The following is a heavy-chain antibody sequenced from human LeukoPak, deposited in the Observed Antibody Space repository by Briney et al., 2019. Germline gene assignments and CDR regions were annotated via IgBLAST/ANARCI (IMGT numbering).Heavy chain of an antibody. J-gene: IGHJ6*02. D-gene: IGHD3-22*01. CDR1: ADSMNNYY. Sequence: PSETLSLTCSVFADSMNNYYWNWIRQPPGKGLEWIGFVHHSGTTNYNPSLKSRVTILIETSKNEFSLRLASVTTTDTAVYYCARELYLYYYDSSGYSEDHYGMDVWGQGTTVTVSS. CDR2: VHHSGTT. V-gene: IGHV4-59*01. CDR3: ARELYLYYYDSSGYSEDHYGMDV.